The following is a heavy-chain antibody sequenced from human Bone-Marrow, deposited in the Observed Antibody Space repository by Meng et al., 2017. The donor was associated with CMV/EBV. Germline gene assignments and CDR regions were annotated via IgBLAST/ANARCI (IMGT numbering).Heavy chain of an antibody. CDR1: RFTFSSYE. CDR2: ISSSGLTI. D-gene: IGHD1-26*01. J-gene: IGHJ6*02. V-gene: IGHV3-48*03. CDR3: ARGGPARRIVGATTWALGYYYYGMDV. Sequence: GGSLKLSCAAARFTFSSYEMNWVRQAPGKGLEWVSYISSSGLTIYYADSVKGRFTISRDNSKNTLYLQMNSLRAEDTAVYYCARGGPARRIVGATTWALGYYYYGMDVWGQGTTVTVSS.